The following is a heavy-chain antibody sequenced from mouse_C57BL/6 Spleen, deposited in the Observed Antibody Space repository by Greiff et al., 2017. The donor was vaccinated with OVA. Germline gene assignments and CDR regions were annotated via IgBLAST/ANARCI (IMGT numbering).Heavy chain of an antibody. CDR2: IWTGGGT. J-gene: IGHJ4*01. V-gene: IGHV2-9-1*01. CDR3: AREGNYVLYYYAMDY. CDR1: GFSLTSYA. Sequence: VKLMESGPGLVAPSQSLSITCTVSGFSLTSYAISWVRQPPGKGLEWLGVIWTGGGTNYNSALKSRLSISKDNSKSQVFLKMNSLQTDDTARYYCAREGNYVLYYYAMDYWGQGTSVTVSS. D-gene: IGHD2-1*01.